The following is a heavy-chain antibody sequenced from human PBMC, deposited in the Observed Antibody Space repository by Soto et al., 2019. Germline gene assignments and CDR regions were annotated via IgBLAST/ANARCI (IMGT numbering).Heavy chain of an antibody. CDR3: ARGYYYGSGTRAYGMDV. V-gene: IGHV3-13*01. Sequence: GSLRLSCAASGFTFSSYDMHWVRQATGKGLEWVSAIGTAGDTYYPGSVKGRFTISRENAKNSLYLQMNSLRAGDTAVYYCARGYYYGSGTRAYGMDVWGQGTTVTVSS. CDR1: GFTFSSYD. D-gene: IGHD3-10*01. J-gene: IGHJ6*02. CDR2: IGTAGDT.